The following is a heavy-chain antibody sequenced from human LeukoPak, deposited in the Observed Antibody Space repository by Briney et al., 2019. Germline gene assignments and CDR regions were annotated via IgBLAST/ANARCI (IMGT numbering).Heavy chain of an antibody. CDR1: GGTFSSYA. D-gene: IGHD5-12*01. CDR3: ARAFSVATHPYYYYYMDV. CDR2: IVPIFGTA. V-gene: IGHV1-69*06. Sequence: SVKVSCKASGGTFSSYAISWVRQAAGQGLEWMGGIVPIFGTANYAQKFQGRVTITADKSTSTAYMELSSLRSEDTAVYYCARAFSVATHPYYYYYMDVWGKGTTVTVSS. J-gene: IGHJ6*03.